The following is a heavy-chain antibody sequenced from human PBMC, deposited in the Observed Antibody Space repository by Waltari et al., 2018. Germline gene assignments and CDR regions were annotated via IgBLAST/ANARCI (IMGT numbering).Heavy chain of an antibody. CDR2: IWYDGSNK. CDR3: ARSGSPIAARRRYYYGMDV. D-gene: IGHD6-6*01. J-gene: IGHJ6*02. CDR1: GFTFSSYG. V-gene: IGHV3-33*01. Sequence: QVQLVESGGGVVQPGRSLRLSCAASGFTFSSYGMHWVRQAPGKGLEWVAVIWYDGSNKYYADSVKGRFTISIDNSKNTLYLQMNSLRAEDTAVYYCARSGSPIAARRRYYYGMDVWGQGTTVTVSS.